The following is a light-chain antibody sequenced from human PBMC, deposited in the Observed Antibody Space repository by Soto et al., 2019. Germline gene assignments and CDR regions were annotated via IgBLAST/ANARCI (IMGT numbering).Light chain of an antibody. CDR2: DVS. J-gene: IGLJ1*01. CDR1: SSDIGGYNF. Sequence: QSVLTQPASVSGSPGQSITISCTGTSSDIGGYNFVSWYQLYPGKAPKLMIYDVSDRPSGVSIRFSGSKSGNTASLTISGLQAEDEADYYCSSYTASSTPYVFGTGTKVTVL. CDR3: SSYTASSTPYV. V-gene: IGLV2-14*03.